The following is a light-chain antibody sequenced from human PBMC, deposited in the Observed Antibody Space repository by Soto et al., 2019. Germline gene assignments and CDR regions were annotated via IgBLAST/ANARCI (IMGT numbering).Light chain of an antibody. CDR2: AAS. J-gene: IGKJ1*01. CDR3: QKYDSAPWT. V-gene: IGKV1-27*01. CDR1: QVISNF. Sequence: DIQMTQSPSSLSASVGDRVTITCRASQVISNFLAWYQQKPGKVPKLLIRAASTLQSGVPSRFSGSGSGTDFALTISSLQPEDVATYYCQKYDSAPWTFGQGTKVDIK.